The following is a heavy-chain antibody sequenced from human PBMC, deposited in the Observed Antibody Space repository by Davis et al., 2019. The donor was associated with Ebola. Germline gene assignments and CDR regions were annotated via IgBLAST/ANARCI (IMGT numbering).Heavy chain of an antibody. CDR3: ARAGINWSHGNY. Sequence: PSETLSLTCAVSGVSISTHYWSWIRQPPGKGLDYIGSIYYSGSTNYNPTLKSRVTISVDTSKNQFSLKLSSVTAADTAVYYCARAGINWSHGNYWGQGTLVTVSS. CDR1: GVSISTHY. D-gene: IGHD1-1*01. V-gene: IGHV4-59*11. CDR2: IYYSGST. J-gene: IGHJ4*02.